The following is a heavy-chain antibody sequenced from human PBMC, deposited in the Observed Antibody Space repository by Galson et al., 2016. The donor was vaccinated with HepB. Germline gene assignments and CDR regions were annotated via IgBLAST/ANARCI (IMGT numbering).Heavy chain of an antibody. CDR1: GFTFSSYE. D-gene: IGHD3-10*01. CDR3: ARLGMLRGVIPVDP. CDR2: ISADGTTI. Sequence: SLRLSCAASGFTFSSYEMSWVRQAPGKGLEWLSFISADGTTIYYAYSVKGRFTISRDNSKNSLYLQINSLRAEDTAIYYCARLGMLRGVIPVDPWGQGTLVTVSS. J-gene: IGHJ5*02. V-gene: IGHV3-48*03.